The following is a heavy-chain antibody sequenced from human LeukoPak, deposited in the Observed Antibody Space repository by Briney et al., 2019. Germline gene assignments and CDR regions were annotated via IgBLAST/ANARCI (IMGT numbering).Heavy chain of an antibody. V-gene: IGHV4-38-2*02. Sequence: SETLSLTCIVSAYSISSGYYWGWIRQPPGKGLEWIGEINHSGSTNYNPSLKSRVTISVDTSKNQFSLKLSSVTAADTAVYYCARRTSPDYWGQGTLVTVSS. D-gene: IGHD1-1*01. CDR1: AYSISSGYY. J-gene: IGHJ4*02. CDR2: INHSGST. CDR3: ARRTSPDY.